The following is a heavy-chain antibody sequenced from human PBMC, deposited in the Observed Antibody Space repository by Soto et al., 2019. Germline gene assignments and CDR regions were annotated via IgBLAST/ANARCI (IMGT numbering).Heavy chain of an antibody. V-gene: IGHV3-73*01. CDR2: IRSKANSYAT. CDR3: TSRRTLHLPSIAAQEFDY. Sequence: PGGSLRLSCAASGFTFSGSAMHWVRQASGKGLEWVGRIRSKANSYATAYAASVKGRFTISRDDSKNTAYLQMNSLKTEDTAVYYCTSRRTLHLPSIAAQEFDYWGQGTLVTVSS. J-gene: IGHJ4*02. D-gene: IGHD6-6*01. CDR1: GFTFSGSA.